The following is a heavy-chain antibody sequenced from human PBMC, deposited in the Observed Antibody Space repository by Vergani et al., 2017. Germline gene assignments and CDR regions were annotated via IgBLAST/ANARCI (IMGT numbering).Heavy chain of an antibody. J-gene: IGHJ4*02. V-gene: IGHV3-23*04. D-gene: IGHD5-18*01. Sequence: EVQLVESGGGLVQPGGSLRLSCAASGFTFSSYWMSWVRQAPGKGLEWVSTIRGSGENIYYADSVTGRFTISRDTSKSILLLHMNSLRAEDTAIYYCTKIHLRGYSYGYFDHWGQGTLVTVSS. CDR2: IRGSGENI. CDR3: TKIHLRGYSYGYFDH. CDR1: GFTFSSYW.